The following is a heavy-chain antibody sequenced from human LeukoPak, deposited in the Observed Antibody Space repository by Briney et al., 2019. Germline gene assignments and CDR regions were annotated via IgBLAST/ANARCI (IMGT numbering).Heavy chain of an antibody. Sequence: TGGSLRLSCAASGFTFSSYSMDWVRQAPGKGLEWVSSISSSSYIYYADSVKGRFTISRDNAKNSLYLQMNSLKTEDTAVYYCTTAPMGSGYYFAGWGQGTLVTVSS. J-gene: IGHJ4*02. CDR2: ISSSSYI. D-gene: IGHD3-22*01. CDR1: GFTFSSYS. CDR3: TTAPMGSGYYFAG. V-gene: IGHV3-21*03.